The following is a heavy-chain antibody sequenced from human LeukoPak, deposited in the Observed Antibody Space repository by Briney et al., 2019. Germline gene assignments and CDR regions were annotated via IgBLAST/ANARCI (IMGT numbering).Heavy chain of an antibody. CDR1: GFTFSSYW. J-gene: IGHJ4*02. Sequence: PGGSLRLSCAASGFTFSSYWMSWVRQAPGKGLEWVSSISSSSSYIYYADSVKGRFTISRDNAKNSLYLQMNSLRAEDTAVYYCARAPSIEERYDPPYNWGQGTLVTVSS. CDR3: ARAPSIEERYDPPYN. CDR2: ISSSSSYI. V-gene: IGHV3-21*01. D-gene: IGHD5-12*01.